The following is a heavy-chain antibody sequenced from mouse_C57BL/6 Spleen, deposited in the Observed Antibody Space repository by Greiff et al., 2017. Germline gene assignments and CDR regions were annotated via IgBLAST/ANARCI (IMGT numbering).Heavy chain of an antibody. CDR1: GYTFTSYW. CDR2: IYPSDSET. V-gene: IGHV1-61*01. CDR3: ARPTDYYGSSYYAMDY. D-gene: IGHD1-1*01. J-gene: IGHJ4*01. Sequence: VQLQQPGAELVRPGSSVKLSCKASGYTFTSYWMDWVKQRPGQGLEWIGNIYPSDSETHYNQKFKDKATLTVDKSSSTAYMQLSSLTSEDSAVYYCARPTDYYGSSYYAMDYWGQGTSVSVSS.